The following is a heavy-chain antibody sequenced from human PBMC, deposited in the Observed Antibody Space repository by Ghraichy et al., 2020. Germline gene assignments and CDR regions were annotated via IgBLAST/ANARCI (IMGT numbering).Heavy chain of an antibody. J-gene: IGHJ4*02. V-gene: IGHV3-23*01. Sequence: GGSLRLSCAASGFTFSSYAMSWVRQAPGKGLEWVSAISGSGGSTYYADSVKGRFTISRDNSKNTLYLQMNSLRAEDTAVYYCVRATGGSIPLFASWGQGTLFTVPS. CDR1: GFTFSSYA. CDR3: VRATGGSIPLFAS. CDR2: ISGSGGST. D-gene: IGHD2-15*01.